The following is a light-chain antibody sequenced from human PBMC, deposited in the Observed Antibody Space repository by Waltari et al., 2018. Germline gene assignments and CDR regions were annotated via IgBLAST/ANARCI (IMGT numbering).Light chain of an antibody. CDR2: AAS. V-gene: IGKV1-39*01. CDR1: QSISSY. J-gene: IGKJ1*01. CDR3: QQSYSTPWT. Sequence: DIQMTQSPSSLSASVGDRVTITCRASQSISSYLNWYQQKPGKAPKLLIYAASSLQSGVPSRVSGSGTGTDFTLTISSLQPEEFATYYCQQSYSTPWTFGQGTKVEIK.